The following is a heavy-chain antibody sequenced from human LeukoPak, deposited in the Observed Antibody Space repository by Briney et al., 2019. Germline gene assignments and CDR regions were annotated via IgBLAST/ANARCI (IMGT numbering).Heavy chain of an antibody. CDR3: ARVTSGITGGTYYYYYMDV. D-gene: IGHD6-13*01. CDR2: ISSSSSYI. V-gene: IGHV3-21*01. Sequence: GGSLRLSCAASRFTFSSYSMNWVRQAPGKGLEWVSSISSSSSYIYYADSVKGRFTISRDNAKNSLYLQMNSLRAEDTAVYYCARVTSGITGGTYYYYYMDVWGKGTTVTVSS. CDR1: RFTFSSYS. J-gene: IGHJ6*03.